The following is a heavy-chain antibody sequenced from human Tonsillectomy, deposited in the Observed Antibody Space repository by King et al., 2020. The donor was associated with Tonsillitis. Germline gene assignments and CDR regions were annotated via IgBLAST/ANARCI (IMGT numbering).Heavy chain of an antibody. Sequence: VQLVESGGGLVQPGGSLRLSCAASGFTFGGYSMNWVRQAPGKGLEWVSNIGSSSTTMYYADSVKGRFTISRDNAKNSLYLQINSLRAEDTAVYYCARGSNDYIDYWGQGTLVTVSS. V-gene: IGHV3-48*01. CDR1: GFTFGGYS. J-gene: IGHJ4*02. CDR3: ARGSNDYIDY. D-gene: IGHD4/OR15-4a*01. CDR2: IGSSSTTM.